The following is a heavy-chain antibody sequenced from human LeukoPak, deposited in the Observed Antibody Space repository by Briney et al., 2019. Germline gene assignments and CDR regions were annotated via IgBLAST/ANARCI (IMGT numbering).Heavy chain of an antibody. V-gene: IGHV3-23*01. CDR3: AKDITLTGTTGRAFDI. J-gene: IGHJ4*02. CDR1: GFTFSSYA. D-gene: IGHD1-20*01. CDR2: ISGSGGST. Sequence: GGSLRLSCAASGFTFSSYAMSWVRQAPGKGLEWVSAISGSGGSTYYADSVKGRFTISRDNSENTLYLQMNSLRAEDTAVYYCAKDITLTGTTGRAFDIWGQGTLVTVSS.